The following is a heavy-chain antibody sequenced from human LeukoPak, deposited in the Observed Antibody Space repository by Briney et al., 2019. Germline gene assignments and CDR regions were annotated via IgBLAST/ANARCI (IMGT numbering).Heavy chain of an antibody. CDR2: ISGSDGST. CDR1: GFTFNTYA. Sequence: GGSLRLSCAASGFTFNTYAMNWVRQAPGKGLEWVSAISGSDGSTYYADSVRGRFTISRDNSKNTLYLQMNSLRAEDTAVYYCAGIAVADDYYFDYWGQGTLVTVSS. V-gene: IGHV3-23*01. D-gene: IGHD6-19*01. CDR3: AGIAVADDYYFDY. J-gene: IGHJ4*02.